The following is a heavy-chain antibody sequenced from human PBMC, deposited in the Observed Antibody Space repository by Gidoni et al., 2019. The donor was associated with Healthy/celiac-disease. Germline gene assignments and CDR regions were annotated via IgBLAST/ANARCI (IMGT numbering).Heavy chain of an antibody. CDR2: ISYDGSNK. D-gene: IGHD2-15*01. CDR3: AKGRVGNWFDP. Sequence: QVQLVESGVGVVQPGRSLRLSCAASGFTFSSYAMHWVRHAPGKGLGWVAVISYDGSNKYYADSVKGRFTISRDNSKNTLYLQMNSLRAEDTAVYYCAKGRVGNWFDPWGQGTLVTVSS. J-gene: IGHJ5*02. CDR1: GFTFSSYA. V-gene: IGHV3-30*18.